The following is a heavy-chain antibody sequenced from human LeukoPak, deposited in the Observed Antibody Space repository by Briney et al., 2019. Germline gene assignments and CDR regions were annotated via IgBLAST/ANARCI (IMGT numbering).Heavy chain of an antibody. J-gene: IGHJ4*02. Sequence: GGSLRLSCAASGFTFSSYAMSWVRQAPGKGLEWVSAISGSGGSTYYADSVKGRFAISRDNSKNTLYLQMNSLRAEDTAVYYCAKGSSYGGPGFLLDWGQGILVTVSS. V-gene: IGHV3-23*01. D-gene: IGHD4-23*01. CDR3: AKGSSYGGPGFLLD. CDR2: ISGSGGST. CDR1: GFTFSSYA.